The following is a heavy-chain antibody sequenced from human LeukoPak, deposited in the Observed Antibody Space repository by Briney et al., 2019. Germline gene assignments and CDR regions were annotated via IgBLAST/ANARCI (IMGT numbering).Heavy chain of an antibody. Sequence: PGGSLRLSCAGSGFIFRKYWMSWVRQAPGKGLEWVANIKQDGGEKYYVDSVTGRFTISRDNAKNSLYLQMNSLRAEDTAVYYCLRRYMATSAEDFEYWGQGTLVTVSS. J-gene: IGHJ4*02. V-gene: IGHV3-7*01. CDR2: IKQDGGEK. CDR3: LRRYMATSAEDFEY. CDR1: GFIFRKYW. D-gene: IGHD5-24*01.